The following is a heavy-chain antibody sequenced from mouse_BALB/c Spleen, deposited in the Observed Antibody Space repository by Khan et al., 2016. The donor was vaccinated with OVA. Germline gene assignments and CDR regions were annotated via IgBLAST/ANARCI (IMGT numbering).Heavy chain of an antibody. J-gene: IGHJ3*01. CDR2: INPSTDYT. CDR3: TNHGSSAAWFTY. V-gene: IGHV1-7*01. CDR1: GYTFTSYW. D-gene: IGHD1-1*01. Sequence: VQLQESGAELAKPGASVKMSCKASGYTFTSYWMHWVKQRPGQGLEWIGYINPSTDYTEYNQKFKDKATLTADKSSSTAYMQLTSLTSEDSAGYYCTNHGSSAAWFTYWGQGTLVTVSA.